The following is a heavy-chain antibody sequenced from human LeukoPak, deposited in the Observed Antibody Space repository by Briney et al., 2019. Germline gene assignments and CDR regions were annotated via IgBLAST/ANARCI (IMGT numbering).Heavy chain of an antibody. CDR1: GGTFSSYA. Sequence: SVKVSCKASGGTFSSYAISWVRQAPGQGLEWMGGIIPIFGTANYAQKFQGRVTMTRDTSTSTVYMELSSLRSEDTAVYYCARDKIEGATNFDYWGQGTLVTVSS. J-gene: IGHJ4*02. CDR3: ARDKIEGATNFDY. D-gene: IGHD1-26*01. V-gene: IGHV1-69*05. CDR2: IIPIFGTA.